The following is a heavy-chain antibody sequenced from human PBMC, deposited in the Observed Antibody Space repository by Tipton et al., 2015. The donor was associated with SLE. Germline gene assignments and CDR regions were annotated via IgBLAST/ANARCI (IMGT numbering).Heavy chain of an antibody. CDR2: IDYSGIT. J-gene: IGHJ6*02. Sequence: TLSLTCNVSGGSMNSGGYCWGWVRQSPGMGLEWIGNIDYSGITSFKPSLQSRVTISIDTSKNQVSLKLSSVTVADTGVYYCATFGDYYGMDVWGQGTTVTVSS. CDR3: ATFGDYYGMDV. CDR1: GGSMNSGGYC. V-gene: IGHV4-39*07. D-gene: IGHD3-10*01.